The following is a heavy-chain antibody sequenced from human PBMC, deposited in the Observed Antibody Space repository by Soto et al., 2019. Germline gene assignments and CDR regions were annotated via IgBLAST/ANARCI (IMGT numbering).Heavy chain of an antibody. V-gene: IGHV1-3*01. D-gene: IGHD1-26*01. J-gene: IGHJ4*02. CDR1: GYTFTSYA. CDR3: AGGDSGSYYIFDY. CDR2: INAGNGNT. Sequence: QVQLVQSGAEVKKPGASVKVSCKASGYTFTSYAMHWVRQAPGQRLEWMGWINAGNGNTKYSQKFHGRVTITRDTSASTAYMELSSRRSEDTAIYYCAGGDSGSYYIFDYWGQGTLVTVSS.